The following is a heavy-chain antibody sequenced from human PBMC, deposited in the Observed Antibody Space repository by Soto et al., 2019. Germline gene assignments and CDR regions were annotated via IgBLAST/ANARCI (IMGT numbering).Heavy chain of an antibody. J-gene: IGHJ4*02. D-gene: IGHD3-3*01. Sequence: GGSLRLSWAASGITFSSYAMSWVRQDPGKGLEWVSAISGGGDYTYNADSVKGRFTISRDNSKSTLYLQMTSLRADDTAVYYCALYWHAFWSGFPFDHWGQGAQVTSPQ. CDR2: ISGGGDYT. CDR3: ALYWHAFWSGFPFDH. V-gene: IGHV3-23*01. CDR1: GITFSSYA.